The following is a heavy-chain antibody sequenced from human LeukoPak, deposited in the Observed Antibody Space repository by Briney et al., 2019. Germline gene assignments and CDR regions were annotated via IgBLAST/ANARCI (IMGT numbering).Heavy chain of an antibody. CDR1: GVSVSSGSYY. CDR3: ARVAPYCSGGSCYSKILDY. J-gene: IGHJ4*02. V-gene: IGHV4-61*01. Sequence: SETLSLTCTVSGVSVSSGSYYWSWLRQPPGKGLEWIGYIYYSGSTNYNPSLKSRVTISVDTSKNQFSLKLSSVTAADTAVYYCARVAPYCSGGSCYSKILDYWGQGTLVTVSS. CDR2: IYYSGST. D-gene: IGHD2-15*01.